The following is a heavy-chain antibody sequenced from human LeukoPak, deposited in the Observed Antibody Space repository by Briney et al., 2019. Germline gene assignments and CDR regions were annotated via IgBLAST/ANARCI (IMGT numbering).Heavy chain of an antibody. CDR3: ARTYYPISYYFDY. CDR2: INTDGSST. D-gene: IGHD3-10*01. CDR1: GFTFSSYW. V-gene: IGHV3-74*01. Sequence: GGSLRLSCAASGFTFSSYWMHWVRQAPGKGLVWVSRINTDGSSTSYADSVKGRFTISRDNAKNTLSLQMNGLRAEDTAVYYCARTYYPISYYFDYWGQGTLVTVSS. J-gene: IGHJ4*02.